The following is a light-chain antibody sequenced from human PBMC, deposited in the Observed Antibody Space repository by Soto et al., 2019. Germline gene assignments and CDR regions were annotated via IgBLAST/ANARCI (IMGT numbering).Light chain of an antibody. CDR3: QSYASSLSAVI. J-gene: IGLJ2*01. CDR2: DNN. V-gene: IGLV1-40*01. Sequence: QSVLTQPPSVSGAPGQRVTISCTGTSSNIGPGYDVHWYQQHPGTAPTLLIYDNNNRPSGVPDRFSGSKSGTSASLAITGLQAEDEADYYCQSYASSLSAVIFGGGTKVTVL. CDR1: SSNIGPGYD.